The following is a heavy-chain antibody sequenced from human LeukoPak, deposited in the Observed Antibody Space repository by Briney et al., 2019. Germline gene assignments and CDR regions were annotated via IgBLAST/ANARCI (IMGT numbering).Heavy chain of an antibody. CDR2: INTHNGNT. J-gene: IGHJ5*02. D-gene: IGHD2-2*01. Sequence: ASVNVSCTALGYTLSSYGISWVRQAPGQGLEWMGWINTHNGNTHYAQKFQGRVTMTTDTSTSSVSMDLRSLRSADTAIYYWARDSSIVVAPAGRGSWFDPWGQGTLVTVSS. V-gene: IGHV1-18*01. CDR1: GYTLSSYG. CDR3: ARDSSIVVAPAGRGSWFDP.